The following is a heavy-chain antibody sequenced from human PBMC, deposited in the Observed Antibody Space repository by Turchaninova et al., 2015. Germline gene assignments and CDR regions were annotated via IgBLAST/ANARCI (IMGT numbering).Heavy chain of an antibody. Sequence: QVQLQESGPGLVKLSETLSLTCGVSGGSFTNYNWWNWVRQPPGKGLAWIVEIYHTGTTTYNPSLKSRVTISVDKSENQFSLKLNSVTAADTAVYYCVRSTYYDFWSPDYWGQGTLVTVHS. CDR3: VRSTYYDFWSPDY. CDR1: GGSFTNYNW. V-gene: IGHV4/OR15-8*01. J-gene: IGHJ4*02. D-gene: IGHD3-3*01. CDR2: IYHTGTT.